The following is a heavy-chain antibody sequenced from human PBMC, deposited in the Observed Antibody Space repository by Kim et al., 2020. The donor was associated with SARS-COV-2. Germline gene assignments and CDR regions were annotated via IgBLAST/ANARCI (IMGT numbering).Heavy chain of an antibody. J-gene: IGHJ4*02. CDR3: ARGREYSAHYCYY. CDR1: GFTFSSYS. Sequence: GGSLRLSCAPSGFTFSSYSMHWVRQAPGKGLEWIGIISSDGRHTFYAESLKGRFTISRDNAMNTLYLQMDSLGPDDTALYYCARGREYSAHYCYYCGQGT. CDR2: ISSDGRHT. D-gene: IGHD3-10*01. V-gene: IGHV3-30*04.